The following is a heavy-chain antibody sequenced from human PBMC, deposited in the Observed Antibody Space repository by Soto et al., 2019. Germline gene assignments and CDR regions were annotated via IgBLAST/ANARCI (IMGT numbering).Heavy chain of an antibody. J-gene: IGHJ6*03. V-gene: IGHV3-9*01. CDR1: GFTFDDYA. Sequence: EVQLVESGGGLVQPGRSLRLSCAASGFTFDDYAMHWVRQAPGKGLEWVSGISWNSGSVGYADSMRGRFTISRDNAKNSLYLQVDSLRTEDTAFYYCAKALGLGSGNYGYYMDVWGKGTTVTVSS. CDR2: ISWNSGSV. CDR3: AKALGLGSGNYGYYMDV. D-gene: IGHD3-10*01.